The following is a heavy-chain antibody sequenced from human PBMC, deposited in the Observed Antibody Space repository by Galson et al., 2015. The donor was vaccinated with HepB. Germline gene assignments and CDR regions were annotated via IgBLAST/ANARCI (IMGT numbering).Heavy chain of an antibody. CDR3: AREDDAFDI. CDR1: GFTFSNYG. CDR2: ISYDGSNK. Sequence: SLRLSCAASGFTFSNYGMHWVRQAPGKGLEWVAVISYDGSNKYYADSVKGRFTISRDNSKNTLYLQMNSLRAEDTAMYYCAREDDAFDIWGQGTMVTVSS. J-gene: IGHJ3*02. V-gene: IGHV3-30*03.